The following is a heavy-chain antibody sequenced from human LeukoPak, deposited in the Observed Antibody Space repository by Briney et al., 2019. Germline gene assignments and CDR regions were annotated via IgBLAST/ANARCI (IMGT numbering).Heavy chain of an antibody. J-gene: IGHJ4*02. CDR3: GRDKARYSSSAGGDY. Sequence: GGSLRLSCAASGFTFSDYYMSWIRQAPGKGLEWVSYISSSGSTIYYADSVKGRFTISRDNAKSSLYLQMNSLRAEDTAVYYCGRDKARYSSSAGGDYWGQGTLVTVSS. CDR2: ISSSGSTI. D-gene: IGHD6-6*01. CDR1: GFTFSDYY. V-gene: IGHV3-11*04.